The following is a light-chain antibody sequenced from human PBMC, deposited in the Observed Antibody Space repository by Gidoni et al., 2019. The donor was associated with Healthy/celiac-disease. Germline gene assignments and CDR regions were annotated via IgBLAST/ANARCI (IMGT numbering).Light chain of an antibody. CDR1: QSISSY. J-gene: IGKJ2*01. V-gene: IGKV1-39*01. CDR3: QQSYSTPHT. CDR2: AAS. Sequence: DIQMTQSPSSLSASVGDRVTITCRASQSISSYLNWYQQKPGKAPKLLIYAASSLQSGVPSSFSGSGSGTDFTLTISSLQPEDFATYYCQQSYSTPHTFGQXTKLEIK.